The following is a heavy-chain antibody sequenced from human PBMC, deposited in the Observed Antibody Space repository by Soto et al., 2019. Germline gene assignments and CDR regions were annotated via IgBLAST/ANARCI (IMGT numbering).Heavy chain of an antibody. D-gene: IGHD2-21*02. CDR1: GFTFSSYG. V-gene: IGHV3-33*01. CDR2: IWYDGSNK. J-gene: IGHJ6*02. CDR3: ARAYCGGDCPSPPSYYYYGMDV. Sequence: GGSLRLSCAASGFTFSSYGMHWVRQAPGKGLEWVAVIWYDGSNKYYADSVKGRFTISRENSKNTLYLQMNSLRAEDTAVYYCARAYCGGDCPSPPSYYYYGMDVWGQGTTVTVSS.